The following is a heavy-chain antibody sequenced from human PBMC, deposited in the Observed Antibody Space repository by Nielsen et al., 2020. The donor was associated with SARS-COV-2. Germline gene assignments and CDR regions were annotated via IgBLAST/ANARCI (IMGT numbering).Heavy chain of an antibody. J-gene: IGHJ6*02. CDR3: AKDMGFGSSDDYYYGMDV. V-gene: IGHV3-9*01. Sequence: SLKISCAASGFTFDDYAMHWVRQAPGKGLEWVSGISWNSGSIGYADSVKGRFTISRDNAKNSLYLQMNSLRAEDTALYYCAKDMGFGSSDDYYYGMDVWGQGTTVTVSS. CDR2: ISWNSGSI. CDR1: GFTFDDYA. D-gene: IGHD6-6*01.